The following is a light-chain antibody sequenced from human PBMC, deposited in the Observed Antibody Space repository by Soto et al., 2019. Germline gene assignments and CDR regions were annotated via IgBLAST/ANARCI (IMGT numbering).Light chain of an antibody. CDR2: GAS. V-gene: IGKV3-20*01. CDR3: QQYGSSPPWT. Sequence: EIVLTQSPGTLSLSPGERATLSCRASQSVSSSYLAWYQQKPGQAPRLLIYGASSRATGIPARCSGSGSGADFTLTISRLEPEDVAVYYCQQYGSSPPWTFGQGTKVEIK. J-gene: IGKJ1*01. CDR1: QSVSSSY.